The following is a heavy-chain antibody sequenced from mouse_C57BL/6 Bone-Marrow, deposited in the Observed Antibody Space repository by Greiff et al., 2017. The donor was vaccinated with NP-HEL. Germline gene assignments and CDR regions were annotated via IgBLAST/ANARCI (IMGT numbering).Heavy chain of an antibody. V-gene: IGHV5-4*01. CDR3: ARWDYDSWFAY. D-gene: IGHD2-4*01. J-gene: IGHJ3*01. Sequence: EVQRVESGGGLVKPGGSLKLSCAASGFTFSSYAMSWVRQTPEKRLEWVATISDGGSYTYYPDNVKGRFTISRDNAKNNLDLQMSHLKSEDTAMYYCARWDYDSWFAYWGQGTLVTVSA. CDR1: GFTFSSYA. CDR2: ISDGGSYT.